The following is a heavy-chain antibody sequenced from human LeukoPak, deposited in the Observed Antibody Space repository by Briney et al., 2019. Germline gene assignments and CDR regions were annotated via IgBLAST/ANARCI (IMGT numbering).Heavy chain of an antibody. Sequence: SGGSLRLSCAASGFTFSSYEMNWVRQAPGTGLEWVSYISSSGSTIYYADSVKGRFTISRDNAKNSLYLRMNSLRAEDTAVYYCASYPIGGSGSYYYYYYGMDVWGKGTTVTVSS. D-gene: IGHD3-10*01. CDR3: ASYPIGGSGSYYYYYYGMDV. CDR2: ISSSGSTI. V-gene: IGHV3-48*03. J-gene: IGHJ6*04. CDR1: GFTFSSYE.